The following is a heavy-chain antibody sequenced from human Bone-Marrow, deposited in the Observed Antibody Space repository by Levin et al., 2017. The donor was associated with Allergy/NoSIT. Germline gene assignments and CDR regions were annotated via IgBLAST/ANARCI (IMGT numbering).Heavy chain of an antibody. D-gene: IGHD3-16*01. V-gene: IGHV3-7*01. CDR2: INEDGSKT. CDR1: GFTFRNHW. J-gene: IGHJ3*01. Sequence: GESLKISCAASGFTFRNHWMTWMRQSPGKGLEWLANINEDGSKTYYLDSVRGRFTISRDNARNSLNLQMTSLRPEDTALYYCVRDYVWSSTEGDVWGQGTMVTVS. CDR3: VRDYVWSSTEGDV.